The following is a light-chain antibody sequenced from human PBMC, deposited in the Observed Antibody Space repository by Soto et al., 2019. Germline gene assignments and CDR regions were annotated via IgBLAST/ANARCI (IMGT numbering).Light chain of an antibody. Sequence: SYELTQPPSVSVSPGQTASITCSGDKLGDKYACWYQQKPGQSPVLVIYQDSKRPSGIPERFSGSNSGNTATLTISGTQAIDEAYYYCQAGDSSKGVFGTGTKLTVL. CDR3: QAGDSSKGV. J-gene: IGLJ1*01. CDR2: QDS. CDR1: KLGDKY. V-gene: IGLV3-1*01.